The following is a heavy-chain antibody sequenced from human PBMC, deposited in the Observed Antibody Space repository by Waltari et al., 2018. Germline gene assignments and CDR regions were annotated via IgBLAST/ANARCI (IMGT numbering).Heavy chain of an antibody. CDR1: GFSFSSSW. D-gene: IGHD3-3*01. J-gene: IGHJ3*01. V-gene: IGHV3-74*01. CDR3: AREYDFWSGYHAFDL. Sequence: EVQLVESGGGLVQSGGSLRLTCEASGFSFSSSWTHWVRQGPEKGPVWISRINSDGTNTNYADSVKGRFTISRDNFADTLFLEMNSLRPDDTAVYYCAREYDFWSGYHAFDLWGQGTKVTVFS. CDR2: INSDGTNT.